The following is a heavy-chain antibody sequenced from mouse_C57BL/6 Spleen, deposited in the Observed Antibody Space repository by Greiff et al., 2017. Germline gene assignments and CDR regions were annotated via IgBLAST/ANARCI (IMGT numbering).Heavy chain of an antibody. CDR3: ASEDYDGAWFAD. CDR1: GYTFTSYW. CDR2: INPSNGGT. Sequence: VQLQQSGTELVKPGASVKLSCKASGYTFTSYWMHWVKQRPGQGLEWIGNINPSNGGTNYNEKFKSKATLTVDKSSSTAYMQLSSLTSEDSAVYYCASEDYDGAWFADWGQGTLVTVSA. V-gene: IGHV1-53*01. D-gene: IGHD2-4*01. J-gene: IGHJ3*01.